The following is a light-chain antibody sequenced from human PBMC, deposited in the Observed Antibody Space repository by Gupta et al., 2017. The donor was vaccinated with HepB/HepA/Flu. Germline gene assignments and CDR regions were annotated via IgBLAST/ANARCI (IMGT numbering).Light chain of an antibody. V-gene: IGLV3-21*02. CDR1: YIGRKS. CDR3: QVWHKDIDDLYV. Sequence: SYPVTPPPSVSVAPGETVTITCGGNYIGRKSVHWYQQKPGQAPELVVLDNSDRPSGIPERFSGSNSWNTATLTISRVEAGDEADYYCQVWHKDIDDLYVFGTGTKVTVL. CDR2: DNS. J-gene: IGLJ1*01.